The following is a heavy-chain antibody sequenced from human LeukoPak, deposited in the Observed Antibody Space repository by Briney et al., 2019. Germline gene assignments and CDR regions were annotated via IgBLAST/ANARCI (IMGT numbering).Heavy chain of an antibody. CDR1: GGSISSYY. J-gene: IGHJ5*02. CDR3: ARDLTGTGFGETKFDP. D-gene: IGHD3-10*01. CDR2: IYYSGST. V-gene: IGHV4-59*01. Sequence: SETLSLTCTVSGGSISSYYWSWIRQPPGKGLEWIGYIYYSGSTNYNPSLKSRLTISVDTSKNQFSLKLSSVTAADTAIYYCARDLTGTGFGETKFDPWGQGTQVTVSS.